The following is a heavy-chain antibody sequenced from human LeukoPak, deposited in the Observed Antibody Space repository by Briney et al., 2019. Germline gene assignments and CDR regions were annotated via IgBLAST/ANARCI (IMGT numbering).Heavy chain of an antibody. CDR3: ASSYCSSTSCSDY. CDR2: IKQDGSEK. Sequence: GGSLRLSCAASGFTLSSYWMSWVRQAPGKGLEWVANIKQDGSEKYYVDSVKGRFTISRDNAKNSLYLQMNSLRAEDTAVYYCASSYCSSTSCSDYWGQGTLVTVSS. V-gene: IGHV3-7*03. J-gene: IGHJ4*02. D-gene: IGHD2-2*01. CDR1: GFTLSSYW.